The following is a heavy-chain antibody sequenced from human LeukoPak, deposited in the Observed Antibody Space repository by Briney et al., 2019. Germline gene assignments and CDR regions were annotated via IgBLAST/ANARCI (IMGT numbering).Heavy chain of an antibody. CDR1: GYTFTSYG. D-gene: IGHD4-11*01. CDR3: ARDVWGHDYSNRLVMDV. J-gene: IGHJ6*04. CDR2: ISAYNGNT. Sequence: GASVKVSCKASGYTFTSYGISWVRQAPGQGLEWMGWISAYNGNTNYAQKFQGRVTITADESTSTAYMELSSLRSEDTAVYYCARDVWGHDYSNRLVMDVWGKGTTVTVSS. V-gene: IGHV1-18*01.